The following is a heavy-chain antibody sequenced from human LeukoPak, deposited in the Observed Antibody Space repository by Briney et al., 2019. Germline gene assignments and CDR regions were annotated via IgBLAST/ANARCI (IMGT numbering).Heavy chain of an antibody. V-gene: IGHV4-39*01. J-gene: IGHJ6*03. CDR1: CGSIISSSYY. CDR2: IYYRGST. D-gene: IGHD2-2*01. Sequence: SETLSLTCTVSCGSIISSSYYGGGIRQPPGKGLEGMWSIYYRGSTYYNPSLKSRVTISVDTSKNQFSLKLSSVTAADTAVYYCARSVYCSSTSCYRTGIAAAGDYYYMDVWGKGTTVTVSS. CDR3: ARSVYCSSTSCYRTGIAAAGDYYYMDV.